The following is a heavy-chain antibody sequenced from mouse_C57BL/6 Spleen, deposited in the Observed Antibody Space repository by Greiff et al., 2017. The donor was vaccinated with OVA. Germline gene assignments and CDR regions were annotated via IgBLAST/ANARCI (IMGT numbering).Heavy chain of an antibody. CDR2: IRNKANNPAT. CDR3: THYDYEGLAY. CDR1: GFTFSDAW. D-gene: IGHD2-4*01. Sequence: EVLLVESGGGLVQPGGSMKLSCAASGFTFSDAWMAWVRQSPEKGLEWVAEIRNKANNPATYYAESVKGRFTISRDDSKSSVYLQMNSLRAEDTGIYYCTHYDYEGLAYWGQGTLVTVSA. V-gene: IGHV6-6*01. J-gene: IGHJ3*01.